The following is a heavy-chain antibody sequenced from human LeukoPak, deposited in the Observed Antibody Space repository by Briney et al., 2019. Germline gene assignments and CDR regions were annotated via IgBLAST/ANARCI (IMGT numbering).Heavy chain of an antibody. CDR1: GFTFSSYW. Sequence: GGSLRLSCATSGFTFSSYWMSWVRQAPGKGLEWVAHINQDTSEKYYVDSVKGRFTISRDNAKNSLYLQMNSLRVEDTAVYYCARPGGYTDGFFDYWGQGTLVTVSS. CDR3: ARPGGYTDGFFDY. D-gene: IGHD5-18*01. V-gene: IGHV3-7*01. J-gene: IGHJ4*02. CDR2: INQDTSEK.